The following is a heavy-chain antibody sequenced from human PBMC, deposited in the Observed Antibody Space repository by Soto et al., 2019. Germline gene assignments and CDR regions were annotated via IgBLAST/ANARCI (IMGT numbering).Heavy chain of an antibody. Sequence: SETLSLTCTVSCGSISTYYWSWIRQPAGKGLEWIGRIYTSGGTNYNPSLKSRVTISVDTSKNQFSLKLSSVTAADTAVYYCASIEYYYGSGSLDNWFDPWGQGTLVTVSS. CDR1: CGSISTYY. CDR2: IYTSGGT. D-gene: IGHD3-10*01. V-gene: IGHV4-4*07. J-gene: IGHJ5*02. CDR3: ASIEYYYGSGSLDNWFDP.